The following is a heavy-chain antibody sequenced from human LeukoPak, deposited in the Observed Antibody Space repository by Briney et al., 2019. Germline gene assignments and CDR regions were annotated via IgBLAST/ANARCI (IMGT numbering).Heavy chain of an antibody. V-gene: IGHV3-11*04. D-gene: IGHD3-16*02. CDR1: GFTFSDYY. CDR2: ISSSGSTI. Sequence: GGSLRLSCAASGFTFSDYYMSWIRQAPGKGLEWVSYISSSGSTIYYADSVKGRFTISRDNAKNSLYLQMNSLRAEDTAVYYCARDRGDYVWGSYRDYYYYMDVWGKGTTVTVSS. CDR3: ARDRGDYVWGSYRDYYYYMDV. J-gene: IGHJ6*03.